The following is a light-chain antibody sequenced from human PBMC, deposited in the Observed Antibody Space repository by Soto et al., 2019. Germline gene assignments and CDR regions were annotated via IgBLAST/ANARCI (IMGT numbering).Light chain of an antibody. CDR3: SSYAGSSTYV. CDR2: EGS. Sequence: QSALTQPASVSGSPGQSITISCTGTSSDVGSYNLVSWYQQHPGKAPKLMIYEGSKRPSGLSNRFSGSKSGNTASLTISGRQAEDEADYYCSSYAGSSTYVFGTGTKLTVL. V-gene: IGLV2-23*01. CDR1: SSDVGSYNL. J-gene: IGLJ1*01.